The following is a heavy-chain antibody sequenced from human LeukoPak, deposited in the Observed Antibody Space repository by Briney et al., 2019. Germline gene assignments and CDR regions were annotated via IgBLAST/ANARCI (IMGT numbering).Heavy chain of an antibody. D-gene: IGHD3-10*01. CDR2: INPSGGST. CDR3: VREMVRGVYAY. J-gene: IGHJ4*02. V-gene: IGHV1-46*01. CDR1: GYTFTSYY. Sequence: ASVKVSCKASGYTFTSYYMHWVRQAPGQGLEWMGIINPSGGSTSYAQKFQGRVTMARDMSASTIYMDLSSLRSDDTAVYYCVREMVRGVYAYWGQGTLVTVFS.